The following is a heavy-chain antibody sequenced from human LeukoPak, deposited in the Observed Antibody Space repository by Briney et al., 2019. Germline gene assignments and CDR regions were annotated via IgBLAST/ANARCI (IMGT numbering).Heavy chain of an antibody. V-gene: IGHV1-8*01. D-gene: IGHD1-26*01. CDR2: INPNSGNT. CDR3: ARVVGATAGIIRFDA. J-gene: IGHJ5*02. Sequence: ASVKVSCKASGYTFTSNDINWVRQATGQGLEWMGCINPNSGNTGYTQKFQGRVTITRNTSITTAYLELSSLRSEDTAVYYCARVVGATAGIIRFDAWGLGTLVTVSS. CDR1: GYTFTSND.